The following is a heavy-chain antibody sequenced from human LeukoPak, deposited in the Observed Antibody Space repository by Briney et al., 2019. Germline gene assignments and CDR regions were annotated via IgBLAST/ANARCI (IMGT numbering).Heavy chain of an antibody. J-gene: IGHJ5*02. Sequence: SVKVSCKASGYSFPTYYVHWLRQAPGQGLEWMGRIIPILGIANYAQKFQGRVTITADKSTSTAYMELSSLRSEDTAVYYCTYGDYNNWFDPWGQGTLVTVSS. CDR3: TYGDYNNWFDP. V-gene: IGHV1-69*02. D-gene: IGHD4-17*01. CDR1: GYSFPTYY. CDR2: IIPILGIA.